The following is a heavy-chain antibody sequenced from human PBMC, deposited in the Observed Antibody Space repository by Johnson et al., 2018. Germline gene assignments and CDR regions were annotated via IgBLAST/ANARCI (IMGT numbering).Heavy chain of an antibody. J-gene: IGHJ6*02. CDR2: IIPILGIA. CDR1: GGTFSSYS. V-gene: IGHV1-69*02. CDR3: ARHEVAGVAAAGNQGYYYGMDV. D-gene: IGHD6-13*01. Sequence: QVQLVQSGAEVKKXGSSVKVXCKASGGTFSSYSISWVRQAPGQGLEWMGRIIPILGIANYAQKFQGRVTITADKFTTTAYMELSSLRSEDTAMYYCARHEVAGVAAAGNQGYYYGMDVWGQGTTVTVSS.